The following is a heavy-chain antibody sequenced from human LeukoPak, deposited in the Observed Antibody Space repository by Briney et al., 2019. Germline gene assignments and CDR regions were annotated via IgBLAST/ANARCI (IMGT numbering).Heavy chain of an antibody. D-gene: IGHD3-22*01. J-gene: IGHJ4*02. CDR1: GITSSGYS. CDR3: TRASSAYYYDFDL. Sequence: PGGSLRLSCVVSGITSSGYSMIWVRQAPGKGLEWVSYISSGSSIIHYADSVKGRFTISRDNAKNSLYLQMNSLRDEDTAVYYCTRASSAYYYDFDLWGQGTLVTVSS. CDR2: ISSGSSII. V-gene: IGHV3-48*02.